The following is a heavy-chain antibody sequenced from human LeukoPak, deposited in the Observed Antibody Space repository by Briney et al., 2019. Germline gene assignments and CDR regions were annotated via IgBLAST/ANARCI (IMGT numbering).Heavy chain of an antibody. Sequence: PSETLSLTCAVYCGSFSGYYWSWIRQPPGKGLEWIGEINHSGSTNYNPSLKSRVTISVDTSKNQFSLKLSSVTAADTAVYYCARGGAWIAARRYSDFDYWGQGTLVTVSS. CDR3: ARGGAWIAARRYSDFDY. D-gene: IGHD6-6*01. CDR1: CGSFSGYY. V-gene: IGHV4-34*01. J-gene: IGHJ4*02. CDR2: INHSGST.